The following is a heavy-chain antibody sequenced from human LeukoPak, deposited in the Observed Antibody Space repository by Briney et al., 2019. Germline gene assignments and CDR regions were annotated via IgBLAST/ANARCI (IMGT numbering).Heavy chain of an antibody. CDR3: ARQDSKVGAYMGPYCFDY. CDR2: ISTSGTT. D-gene: IGHD1-26*01. V-gene: IGHV4-4*07. CDR1: GGSISGYY. J-gene: IGHJ4*02. Sequence: SETLSLTCTVSGGSISGYYWYWIRQPAGKGLEWIGRISTSGTTHDNPSLKSRLTMSVDTSKNQVSLKLSSVTAADTAIYYCARQDSKVGAYMGPYCFDYWGQGTLVTVSS.